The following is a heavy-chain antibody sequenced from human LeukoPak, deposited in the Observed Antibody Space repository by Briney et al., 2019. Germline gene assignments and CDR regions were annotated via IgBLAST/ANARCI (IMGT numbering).Heavy chain of an antibody. CDR2: INHSGST. CDR1: GGSFSGYY. Sequence: SVTLSLTCAVYGGSFSGYYWSWIRQPPGKGLEWIGEINHSGSTNYNPSLKSRVTISVDTSKNQFSLKLSSVTAADTAVYYCARNVAFDIWGQGTMVTVSS. V-gene: IGHV4-34*01. CDR3: ARNVAFDI. J-gene: IGHJ3*02.